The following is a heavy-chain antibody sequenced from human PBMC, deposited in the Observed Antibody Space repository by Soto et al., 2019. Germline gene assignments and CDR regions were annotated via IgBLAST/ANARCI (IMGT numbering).Heavy chain of an antibody. CDR3: ARVLGYYYGSGSYYNDWFDP. CDR1: GGSISSYY. CDR2: IYYSGST. J-gene: IGHJ5*02. D-gene: IGHD3-10*01. Sequence: TSETLSLTCTVSGGSISSYYWSWIRQPPGKGLERIGYIYYSGSTNYNPSLKSRVTISVDTSKNQFSLKLSSVTAADTAVYYCARVLGYYYGSGSYYNDWFDPWGQGTLVTVPS. V-gene: IGHV4-59*01.